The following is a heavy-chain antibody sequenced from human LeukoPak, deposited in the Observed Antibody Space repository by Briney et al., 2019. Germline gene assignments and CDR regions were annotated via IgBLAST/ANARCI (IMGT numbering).Heavy chain of an antibody. CDR3: ARGTYYYDSSGYYWHY. Sequence: GASVKVSCKASGYTFTGYYMHWVRQAPGQGLEWMGCVNPNSGGTNYAQKFQGRVTMTRDTSISTAYMELSRLRSDDTAVYYCARGTYYYDSSGYYWHYWGQGTLVTVSS. J-gene: IGHJ4*02. CDR2: VNPNSGGT. V-gene: IGHV1-2*02. CDR1: GYTFTGYY. D-gene: IGHD3-22*01.